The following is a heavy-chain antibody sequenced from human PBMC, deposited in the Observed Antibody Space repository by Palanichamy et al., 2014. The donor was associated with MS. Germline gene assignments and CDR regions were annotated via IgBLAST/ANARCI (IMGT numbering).Heavy chain of an antibody. J-gene: IGHJ6*02. CDR2: IYYSGST. V-gene: IGHV4-39*01. CDR3: ATTPRGRGYSGYDYYYGMDV. Sequence: QLQLQESGPGLVKPSETLSLTCTVSGGSISSSSYYWGWIRQPPGKGLEWIGSIYYSGSTYYNPSLKSRVTISVDTSKNQFSLKLSSVTAADTAVYYCATTPRGRGYSGYDYYYGMDVWGQGTTVTVSS. D-gene: IGHD5-12*01. CDR1: GGSISSSSYY.